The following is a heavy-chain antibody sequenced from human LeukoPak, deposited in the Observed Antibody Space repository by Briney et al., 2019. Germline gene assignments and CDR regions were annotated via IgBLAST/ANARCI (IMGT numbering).Heavy chain of an antibody. Sequence: GGSLRLSCAASGFTFSSYSMNWVRQAPGKGLEWVSSITSSSTYISYADSVKGRFPISRDNAKNSLYLQMNSLRAEDTAVYYCATPVGARVDYWGQGTLVTVSS. CDR1: GFTFSSYS. CDR2: ITSSSTYI. V-gene: IGHV3-21*01. D-gene: IGHD1-26*01. CDR3: ATPVGARVDY. J-gene: IGHJ4*02.